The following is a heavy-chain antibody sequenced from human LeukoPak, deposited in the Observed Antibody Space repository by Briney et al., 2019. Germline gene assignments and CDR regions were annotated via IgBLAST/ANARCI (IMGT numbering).Heavy chain of an antibody. CDR3: ARVVPAAIVFDY. D-gene: IGHD2-2*01. V-gene: IGHV3-21*01. CDR1: GFTFSSYS. CDR2: ISSSSSYI. Sequence: GGSLRLSCAASGFTFSSYSMNWVRQAPGKGLEWVSSISSSSSYIYYADSVKGRFTISRDNAKNSLYLQMNSLRAEDTAVYYCARVVPAAIVFDYWGQGTLVTVSS. J-gene: IGHJ4*02.